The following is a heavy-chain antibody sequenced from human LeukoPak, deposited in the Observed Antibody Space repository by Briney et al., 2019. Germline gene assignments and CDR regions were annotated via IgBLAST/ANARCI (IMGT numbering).Heavy chain of an antibody. D-gene: IGHD3-22*01. CDR2: IYYSGST. V-gene: IGHV4-59*12. Sequence: SETLSLTCTVSGGSISSYYWSWIRQPPGKGLEWIGYIYYSGSTNYNPSLKSRVTISLDTSKNQFSLKLSSVTAADTAVYYCARAHAYYYDSSFDYWGQGTLVTVSS. J-gene: IGHJ4*02. CDR1: GGSISSYY. CDR3: ARAHAYYYDSSFDY.